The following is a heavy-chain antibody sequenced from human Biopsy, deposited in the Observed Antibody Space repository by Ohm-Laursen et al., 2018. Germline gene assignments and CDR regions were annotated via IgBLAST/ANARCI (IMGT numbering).Heavy chain of an antibody. V-gene: IGHV3-7*01. Sequence: GSLRLSCSASGFRFSNNGMHWVRQAPGKGLEWVANINPDGSVKYFADSVKGRFTISRDNAENSMYLQMSSLTVDDTAVYYCARDERWGQGTLVTVSS. CDR3: ARDER. CDR1: GFRFSNNG. CDR2: INPDGSVK. J-gene: IGHJ4*02. D-gene: IGHD5-24*01.